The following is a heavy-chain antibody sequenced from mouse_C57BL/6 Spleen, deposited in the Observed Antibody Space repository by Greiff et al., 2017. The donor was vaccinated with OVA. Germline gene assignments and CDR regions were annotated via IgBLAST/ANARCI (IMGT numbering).Heavy chain of an antibody. V-gene: IGHV3-3*01. CDR1: GFSINSDCY. CDR3: ARGGYYSNYEYAMDY. D-gene: IGHD2-5*01. CDR2: TFYSGIT. Sequence: EVKLMESGPSLVRPSQTLSLTCTVTGFSINSDCYWIWIRQFPGNKLEYIGYTFYSGITYYNPSLESRTYITRYTSTNQFSLKLSSVTTDDTATYYCARGGYYSNYEYAMDYWGQGTSVTVSS. J-gene: IGHJ4*01.